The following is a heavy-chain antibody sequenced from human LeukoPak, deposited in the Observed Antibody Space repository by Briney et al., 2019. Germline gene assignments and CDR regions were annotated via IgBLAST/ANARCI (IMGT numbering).Heavy chain of an antibody. CDR1: GYSISSGYY. J-gene: IGHJ5*02. CDR3: ARLTERRVPYSGYERYWFDP. V-gene: IGHV4-38-2*01. CDR2: IYHSGST. D-gene: IGHD5-12*01. Sequence: KTSETLSLTCAVSGYSISSGYYWGWIRQPPAKGLEWIGSIYHSGSTYYNPSLKSRVTISVDTSKNQFSLKLSSVTAADTAVYYCARLTERRVPYSGYERYWFDPWGQGTLVTVSS.